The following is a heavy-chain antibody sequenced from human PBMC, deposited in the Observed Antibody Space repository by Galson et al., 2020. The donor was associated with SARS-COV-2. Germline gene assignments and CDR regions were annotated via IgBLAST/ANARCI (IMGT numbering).Heavy chain of an antibody. Sequence: GGPLRLPCAASGFTFSSNGIHWFRKPPGKGLEWVAVIRYDGINKYYADSVKGRFTISRDNSKNTLYLQMNSMRAEDTAVYYCGRSRGDSSSWYGSLVDYWGEGTVVVVSS. V-gene: IGHV3-33*01. CDR2: IRYDGINK. CDR1: GFTFSSNG. CDR3: GRSRGDSSSWYGSLVDY. D-gene: IGHD6-13*01. J-gene: IGHJ4*02.